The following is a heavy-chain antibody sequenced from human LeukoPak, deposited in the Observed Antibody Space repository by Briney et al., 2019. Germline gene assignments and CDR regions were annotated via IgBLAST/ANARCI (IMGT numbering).Heavy chain of an antibody. CDR1: GFTFTSSA. CDR3: AAGGPARKYYYDSSGYPVDY. J-gene: IGHJ4*02. D-gene: IGHD3-22*01. CDR2: IVVGSGNT. Sequence: GTSVKVSCKASGFTFTSSAVQWVRQACGQRLEWIGWIVVGSGNTNYAQKFQERVTITRDMSTSTAYMELSSLRSEDTAVYYCAAGGPARKYYYDSSGYPVDYWGQGTLVTVSS. V-gene: IGHV1-58*01.